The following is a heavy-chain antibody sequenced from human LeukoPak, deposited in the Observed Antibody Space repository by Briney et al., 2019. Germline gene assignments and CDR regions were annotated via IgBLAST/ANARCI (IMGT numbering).Heavy chain of an antibody. V-gene: IGHV1-8*01. CDR2: MNPNSGNT. Sequence: ASVKVSCKASGYTFTSYDINWVRQATGQGLEWMGWMNPNSGNTGYAQKFQGRVTMTGNTSISTAYMELSSLRSEDTAVYYCARGGGYSYGPDYDYWGQGTLVTVSS. CDR1: GYTFTSYD. D-gene: IGHD5-18*01. J-gene: IGHJ4*02. CDR3: ARGGGYSYGPDYDY.